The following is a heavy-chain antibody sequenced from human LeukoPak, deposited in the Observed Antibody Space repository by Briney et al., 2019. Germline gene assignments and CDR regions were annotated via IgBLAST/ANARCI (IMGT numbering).Heavy chain of an antibody. CDR3: ASSRMTDLLWYFDY. J-gene: IGHJ4*02. V-gene: IGHV4-34*01. CDR2: INHSGST. Sequence: PSETLSLTCAVYGGSFSGYYWSWIRQPPGKGLEWIGEINHSGSTNYNPSLKSRVTISVDTSKNQFSLKLSSVTAADTAVYYCASSRMTDLLWYFDYWGQGTLVTVSS. D-gene: IGHD2-8*01. CDR1: GGSFSGYY.